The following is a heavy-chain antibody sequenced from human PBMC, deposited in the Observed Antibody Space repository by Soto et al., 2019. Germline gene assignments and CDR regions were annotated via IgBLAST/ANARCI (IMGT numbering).Heavy chain of an antibody. D-gene: IGHD6-13*01. Sequence: PGGSLRLSCAASGFTFSSYSMNWVRQAPGKGLEWVSSISSSSSYIYYADSVKGRFTISRDNAKNTLYLQMNSLRAEDTAVYYCANSGSSRGYSSSWYLIDYWGQGTLVTVSS. CDR3: ANSGSSRGYSSSWYLIDY. CDR2: ISSSSSYI. CDR1: GFTFSSYS. J-gene: IGHJ4*02. V-gene: IGHV3-21*01.